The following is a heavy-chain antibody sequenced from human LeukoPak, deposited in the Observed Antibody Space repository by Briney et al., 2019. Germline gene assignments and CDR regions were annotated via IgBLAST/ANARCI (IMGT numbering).Heavy chain of an antibody. CDR2: IYYSGAT. Sequence: PSETLSLTCTVSGGPINKYYWSWIRRPPGKGLEGIAYIYYSGATYYNPSLQSRVTISVDTSKNQFSLKLTSVTAADTAVYYCARHDYGGNSAWFDPWGQGTLVTVSS. J-gene: IGHJ5*02. V-gene: IGHV4-59*08. CDR1: GGPINKYY. D-gene: IGHD4-23*01. CDR3: ARHDYGGNSAWFDP.